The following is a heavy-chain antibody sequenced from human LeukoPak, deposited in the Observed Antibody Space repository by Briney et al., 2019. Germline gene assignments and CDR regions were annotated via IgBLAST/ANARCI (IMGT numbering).Heavy chain of an antibody. D-gene: IGHD3-22*01. CDR3: AADPLYDSSGYYHSYGMDV. CDR1: GFTFTSSA. J-gene: IGHJ6*02. Sequence: SVKVSCKASGFTFTSSAMQWVRQARGQRLEWIGWIVVGSGNTNYAQKFQERVTITRDMPTSTAYMELSSLRSEDTAVYYCAADPLYDSSGYYHSYGMDVWGQGTTVTVSS. V-gene: IGHV1-58*02. CDR2: IVVGSGNT.